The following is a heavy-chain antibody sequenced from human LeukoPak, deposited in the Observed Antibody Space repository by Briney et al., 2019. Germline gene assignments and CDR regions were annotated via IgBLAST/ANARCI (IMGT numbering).Heavy chain of an antibody. CDR2: INHSGST. J-gene: IGHJ4*02. Sequence: RPSETLSLTCAVYGGSFSGYYWSWIRQPPGKGLEWIGEINHSGSTNYNPSLKSRVTISVDTSKNQFSLKLSSVTAADTAVYYCARGRRGYPLDYWGQGTLVTVSS. V-gene: IGHV4-34*01. D-gene: IGHD3-22*01. CDR1: GGSFSGYY. CDR3: ARGRRGYPLDY.